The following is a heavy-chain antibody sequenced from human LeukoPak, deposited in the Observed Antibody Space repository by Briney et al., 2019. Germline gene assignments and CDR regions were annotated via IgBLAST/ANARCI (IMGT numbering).Heavy chain of an antibody. CDR1: GYTFTSYG. J-gene: IGHJ6*02. CDR2: ISAYNGDT. V-gene: IGHV1-18*01. CDR3: ARDWRYFGYYYYYGMDV. Sequence: GASVKVSCKASGYTFTSYGISWVRQAPGQGPEWMGWISAYNGDTNYAQNLQGRVTLTTDTSTSAAYMELRSLGSDDTAAYYCARDWRYFGYYYYYGMDVWGQGTTVTVSS. D-gene: IGHD3-9*01.